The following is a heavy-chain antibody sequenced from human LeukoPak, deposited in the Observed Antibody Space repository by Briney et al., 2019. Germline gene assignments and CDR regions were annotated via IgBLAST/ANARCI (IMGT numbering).Heavy chain of an antibody. J-gene: IGHJ6*04. Sequence: GGSLRLSCAASGFTFSSYEMNWVRQAPGKGLEWVSYISSSGSTIYYADSVKGRFTISRDNAKNSLYLRMNSLRAEDTAGYYCAELGITMIGGVWGKGTTVTISS. CDR3: AELGITMIGGV. V-gene: IGHV3-48*03. D-gene: IGHD3-10*02. CDR1: GFTFSSYE. CDR2: ISSSGSTI.